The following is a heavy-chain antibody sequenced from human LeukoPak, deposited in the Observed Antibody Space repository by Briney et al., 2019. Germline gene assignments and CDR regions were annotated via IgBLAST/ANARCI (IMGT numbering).Heavy chain of an antibody. V-gene: IGHV3-20*04. CDR1: GFTFSSHW. CDR2: INWNGGST. CDR3: ARKASYSSSAYNPHYFDY. J-gene: IGHJ4*02. Sequence: GGSLRLSCVVSGFTFSSHWMSWVRQAPGKGLEWVSGINWNGGSTGYADFVKGRFTISRDDAKNSLFLQMNSLRAEDTAFYYCARKASYSSSAYNPHYFDYWGQGALVTVSS. D-gene: IGHD6-6*01.